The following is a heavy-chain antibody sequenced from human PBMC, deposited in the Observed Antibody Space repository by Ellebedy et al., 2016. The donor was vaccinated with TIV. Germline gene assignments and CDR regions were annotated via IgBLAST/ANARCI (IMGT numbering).Heavy chain of an antibody. V-gene: IGHV5-51*01. Sequence: GESLKISCQGSGYDFTSYWIAWVRPMPGKGLEWMGVIYPHDSDTRYSPSFRGQVTISVDKSIKTAYLQLTNLKASDSGTDYCARRGVDGWYFDFWGQGTLVTVSS. J-gene: IGHJ4*02. CDR3: ARRGVDGWYFDF. D-gene: IGHD2-15*01. CDR1: GYDFTSYW. CDR2: IYPHDSDT.